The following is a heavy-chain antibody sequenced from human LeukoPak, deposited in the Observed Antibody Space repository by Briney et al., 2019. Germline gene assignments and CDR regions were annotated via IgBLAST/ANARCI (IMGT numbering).Heavy chain of an antibody. CDR2: IYSGGST. Sequence: GGSLRLSCAASGFTVSTNYMSWVRQAPGKGLEWVSVIYSGGSTYYADSVKGRFSISRDNSKNTLYIQMNSLRAEDTAVYYCARRIQLWLHYFDYWGQGTLVTVSS. V-gene: IGHV3-53*01. CDR3: ARRIQLWLHYFDY. D-gene: IGHD5-18*01. J-gene: IGHJ4*02. CDR1: GFTVSTNY.